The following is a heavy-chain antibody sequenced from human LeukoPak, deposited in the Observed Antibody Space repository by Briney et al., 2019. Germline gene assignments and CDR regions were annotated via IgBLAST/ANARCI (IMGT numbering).Heavy chain of an antibody. CDR3: AAGPWELDF. J-gene: IGHJ4*02. CDR1: GVSINTYY. CDR2: IYNGGNT. D-gene: IGHD1-26*01. Sequence: SETLSLTCTISGVSINTYYASWIRQAPGKGLEFIGFIYNGGNTNYNPSLKSRATISVDTSNNQFSLRLTSVTAADTAMYYCAAGPWELDFWGQGTLVTVSS. V-gene: IGHV4-4*09.